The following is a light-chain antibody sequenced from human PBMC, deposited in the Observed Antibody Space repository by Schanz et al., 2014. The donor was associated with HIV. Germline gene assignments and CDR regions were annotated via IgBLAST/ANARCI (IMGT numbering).Light chain of an antibody. CDR2: DAS. Sequence: DIQMTQSPSSLSASVGDRVTITCRASQNIVKYLNWYQQKPGEAPKLLIYDASILRSGVPSRFSGSGSGTDFTLTISSLQPEDFTTYYCQQSNSFPRTFGQGTKVEVK. CDR3: QQSNSFPRT. J-gene: IGKJ1*01. CDR1: QNIVKY. V-gene: IGKV1-39*01.